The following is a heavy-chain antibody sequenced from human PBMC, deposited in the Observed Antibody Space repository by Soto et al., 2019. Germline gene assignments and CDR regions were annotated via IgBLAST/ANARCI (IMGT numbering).Heavy chain of an antibody. V-gene: IGHV3-30-3*01. CDR2: ISYDGSNK. CDR1: GFTFSSYA. J-gene: IGHJ4*02. CDR3: ARVESSGWYLLDY. Sequence: QVQLVESGGGVVQPGRSLRLSCAASGFTFSSYAMHWVRQAPGKGLEWVAVISYDGSNKYYADSVKGRFTISRDNSKNALYLQMNSLRAEDTAVYYCARVESSGWYLLDYWGQGTLVTVSS. D-gene: IGHD6-19*01.